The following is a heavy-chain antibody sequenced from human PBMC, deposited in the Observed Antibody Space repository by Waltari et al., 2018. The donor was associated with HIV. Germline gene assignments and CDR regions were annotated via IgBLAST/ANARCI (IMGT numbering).Heavy chain of an antibody. CDR2: SNPKSDGT. CDR3: ARDRIAVTGSYYYGMDV. Sequence: QVQLVQSGAEVKKPGASVKVSCKASGYTFTGYYMHWVRQAPGQGLGWMGWSNPKSDGTNYAQKFQGRVTMTRDTSTSTAYMELSRLRSDDTALYYCARDRIAVTGSYYYGMDVWGQGIPGHSLL. D-gene: IGHD6-19*01. J-gene: IGHJ6*02. V-gene: IGHV1-2*02. CDR1: GYTFTGYY.